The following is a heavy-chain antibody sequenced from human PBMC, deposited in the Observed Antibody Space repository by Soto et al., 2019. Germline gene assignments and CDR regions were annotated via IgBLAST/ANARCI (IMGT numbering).Heavy chain of an antibody. CDR1: GFSFRNYN. CDR3: VRETQIVMVVVPTPGSPGAFDM. J-gene: IGHJ3*02. Sequence: QMQLVESGGGVVQPGRTLRLSCAASGFSFRNYNLHWVRQAPGKGLEWVAVVSHDGVNKHYAESVKVRLCISRDSSMDTLYLQMNSLRPEDTAVYYCVRETQIVMVVVPTPGSPGAFDMWGQGTMVTVSS. D-gene: IGHD2-15*01. CDR2: VSHDGVNK. V-gene: IGHV3-30-3*01.